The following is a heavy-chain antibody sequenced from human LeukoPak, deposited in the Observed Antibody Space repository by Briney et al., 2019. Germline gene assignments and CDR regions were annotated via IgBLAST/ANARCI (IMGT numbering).Heavy chain of an antibody. V-gene: IGHV7-4-1*02. CDR2: INTNTGNP. J-gene: IGHJ4*02. Sequence: ASVKVSCKASGYTFTSYAMNWVRQAPGQGLEWMGWINTNTGNPTYAQGFTGRFVFSLDTSVSTAYLQISSLKAEDTAVYYCARGPSGYSSSWYQGVYWGQGTLVTVSS. D-gene: IGHD6-13*01. CDR3: ARGPSGYSSSWYQGVY. CDR1: GYTFTSYA.